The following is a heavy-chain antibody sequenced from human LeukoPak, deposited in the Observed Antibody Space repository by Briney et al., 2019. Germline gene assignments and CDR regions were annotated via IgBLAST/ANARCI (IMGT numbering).Heavy chain of an antibody. V-gene: IGHV4-38-2*02. CDR2: IYHSGST. D-gene: IGHD4-11*01. CDR3: ARGWRTVTTP. J-gene: IGHJ5*02. Sequence: SETLSLTCTVPGYSISSGYYWGWIRQPPGKGLEWIGSIYHSGSTYYNPSLKSRVTISVDTSKNQFSLKLSSVTAADTAVYYCARGWRTVTTPWGQGTLVTVSS. CDR1: GYSISSGYY.